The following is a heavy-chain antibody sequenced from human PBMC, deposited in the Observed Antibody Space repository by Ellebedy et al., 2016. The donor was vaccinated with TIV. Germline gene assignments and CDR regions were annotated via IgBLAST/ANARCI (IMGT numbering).Heavy chain of an antibody. CDR2: KKQDGSLT. J-gene: IGHJ4*02. D-gene: IGHD5-12*01. CDR3: ARGYSGSFDY. CDR1: GFTCSDYW. V-gene: IGHV3-7*03. Sequence: ESLKISCAASGFTCSDYWMSWLRQAPGKRLEWVANKKQDGSLTYYVYSVKGRFTISSDNAKNSLYMQMNSLRAEDTAGYYCARGYSGSFDYWGQGTRVTVSS.